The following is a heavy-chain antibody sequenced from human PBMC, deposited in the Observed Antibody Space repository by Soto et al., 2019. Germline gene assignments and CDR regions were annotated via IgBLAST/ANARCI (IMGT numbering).Heavy chain of an antibody. D-gene: IGHD2-21*02. J-gene: IGHJ6*02. V-gene: IGHV4-39*07. CDR3: ARDLWGYCGTDCYPLDV. CDR2: INHSGST. CDR1: GDSISSHHYY. Sequence: SETLSLTCSVSGDSISSHHYYWGWIRQPPGKGLEWIGEINHSGSTNYNPSLKSRVTISVDTSKNQFSLKLNAVTAADTAVYYCARDLWGYCGTDCYPLDVWGQGTTVTVSS.